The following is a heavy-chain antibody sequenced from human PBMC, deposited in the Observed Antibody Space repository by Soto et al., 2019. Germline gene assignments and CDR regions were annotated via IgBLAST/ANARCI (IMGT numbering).Heavy chain of an antibody. CDR1: GFTFSSYW. CDR2: IKQDGSEK. J-gene: IGHJ3*02. D-gene: IGHD4-17*01. CDR3: ARDDYGDYVSGAFDI. Sequence: GGSLRLSCAASGFTFSSYWMSWVRQAPGKGLEWVANIKQDGSEKYYVDSVKGRFTISRDNAKNSLYLQMNSLRAEDTAVYYCARDDYGDYVSGAFDILGQGTMVTVSS. V-gene: IGHV3-7*01.